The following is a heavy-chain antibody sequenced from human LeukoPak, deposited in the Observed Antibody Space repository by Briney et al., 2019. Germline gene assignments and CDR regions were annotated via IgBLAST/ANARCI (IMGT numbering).Heavy chain of an antibody. Sequence: SETLSLTCAVYGGSFSGYYWTWIRQSPGKGLEWIGEILHDGSTNYNPSLNSRVTISIDTSKNQFSLKVISVTAADAAVYYCARGRYYFGSDTYFYYWSQGTLVAVSS. J-gene: IGHJ4*02. V-gene: IGHV4-34*01. D-gene: IGHD3-10*01. CDR2: ILHDGST. CDR3: ARGRYYFGSDTYFYY. CDR1: GGSFSGYY.